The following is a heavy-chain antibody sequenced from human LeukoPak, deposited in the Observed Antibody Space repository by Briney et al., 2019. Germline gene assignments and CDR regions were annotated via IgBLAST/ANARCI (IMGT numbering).Heavy chain of an antibody. Sequence: SETLSLTCTVSGGSVSSYYWSWIRQPAGKGLEWIGRIYTSGSTNYNPSLKSRVTMSVDTSKNQFSLKMSSVTAADTAVYYCVISSGYYTYDYWGQGTLVTVSS. D-gene: IGHD3-22*01. V-gene: IGHV4-4*07. CDR1: GGSVSSYY. CDR2: IYTSGST. CDR3: VISSGYYTYDY. J-gene: IGHJ4*02.